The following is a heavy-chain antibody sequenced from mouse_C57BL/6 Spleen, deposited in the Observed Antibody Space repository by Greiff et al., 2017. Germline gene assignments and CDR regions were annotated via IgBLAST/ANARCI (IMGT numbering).Heavy chain of an antibody. Sequence: QVQLQQSGAELARPGASVKMSCKASGYTFTSYTMHWVKQRPGQGLEWIGYINPSSGYTTYNQKFKDKGTLTADKSSSTAYMKLSSLTSEDAAVYYCARSTDDYGFAYWGQGTLVTVSA. CDR3: ARSTDDYGFAY. V-gene: IGHV1-4*01. CDR1: GYTFTSYT. J-gene: IGHJ3*01. D-gene: IGHD2-4*01. CDR2: INPSSGYT.